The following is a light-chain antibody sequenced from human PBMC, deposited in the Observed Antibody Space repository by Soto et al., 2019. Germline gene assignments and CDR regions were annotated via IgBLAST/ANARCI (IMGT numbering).Light chain of an antibody. J-gene: IGLJ1*01. CDR1: SSDVGGYNY. Sequence: QSVLTQPASVSGSPGQSITISCTGTSSDVGGYNYVSWYQQHPGKAPKLMVYEVTNRPSGVSNRFSGSRSGNTASLTISGLQSEDEAEYYCNSYTSSSTFVFGTGTKVTV. V-gene: IGLV2-14*01. CDR2: EVT. CDR3: NSYTSSSTFV.